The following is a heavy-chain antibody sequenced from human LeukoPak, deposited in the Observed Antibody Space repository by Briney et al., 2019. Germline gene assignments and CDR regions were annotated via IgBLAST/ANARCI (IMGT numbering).Heavy chain of an antibody. V-gene: IGHV4-39*01. CDR1: GASLSSRSDH. Sequence: PSETLSLTCSVSGASLSSRSDHWGWIRQPPGKGLEWIGTIYYSGNTYYNPSLKSRVSISVDTSKNQFSLKLSSVTAADTAVYYCARQAVAGNGFDYWGQGTLVTVSS. CDR2: IYYSGNT. CDR3: ARQAVAGNGFDY. J-gene: IGHJ4*02. D-gene: IGHD6-19*01.